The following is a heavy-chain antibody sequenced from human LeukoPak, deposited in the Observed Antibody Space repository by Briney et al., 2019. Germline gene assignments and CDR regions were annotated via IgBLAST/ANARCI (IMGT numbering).Heavy chain of an antibody. CDR1: GGTFSSYA. D-gene: IGHD5-18*01. J-gene: IGHJ5*02. Sequence: SVKVPCKASGGTFSSYAISWVRQAPGQGLEWMGRIIPIFGIANYAQKFQGRVTITADKSTSTAYMELSSLRSEDTAVYYCARDQLDTAMVTSRGSNNWFDPWGQGTLVTVSS. V-gene: IGHV1-69*04. CDR3: ARDQLDTAMVTSRGSNNWFDP. CDR2: IIPIFGIA.